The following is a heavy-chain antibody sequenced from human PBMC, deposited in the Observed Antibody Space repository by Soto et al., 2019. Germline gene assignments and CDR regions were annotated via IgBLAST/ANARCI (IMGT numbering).Heavy chain of an antibody. CDR3: TRLNIENSDGLYDAFDI. Sequence: GASVKVSCKTSGYTFTDYYTHWVRQAPGQGLEWMGWMNPKSGGAYFAQKFQGRVTLTRDTSIGTAYIEVNSLTSDDTAVYFCTRLNIENSDGLYDAFDIWGQGTTVTFSS. CDR2: MNPKSGGA. D-gene: IGHD5-18*01. J-gene: IGHJ3*02. V-gene: IGHV1-2*02. CDR1: GYTFTDYY.